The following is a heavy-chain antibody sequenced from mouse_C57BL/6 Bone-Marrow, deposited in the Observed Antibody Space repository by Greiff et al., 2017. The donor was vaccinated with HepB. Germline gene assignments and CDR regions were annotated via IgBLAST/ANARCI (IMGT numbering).Heavy chain of an antibody. D-gene: IGHD1-1*01. J-gene: IGHJ2*01. CDR2: IYPGDGDT. CDR3: ALITTVVAFDY. CDR1: GYAFSSSW. Sequence: QVQLQQSGPELVKPGASVKISCKASGYAFSSSWMNWVKQRPGKGLEWIGRIYPGDGDTNYNGKFKGKATLTADKSSSTAYMQLSSLTSEDSAVYFCALITTVVAFDYLCQGTTLTVSS. V-gene: IGHV1-82*01.